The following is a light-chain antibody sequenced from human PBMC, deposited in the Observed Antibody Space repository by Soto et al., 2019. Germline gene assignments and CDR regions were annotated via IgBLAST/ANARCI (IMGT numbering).Light chain of an antibody. Sequence: EIVLTQSPGTLSLSPGERATLSCRASQSVTSGYLAWDQQQPNQAPRLLIYGAAYSATGIPDRFSGGGSGTDFTLTISRLEPEAFAVYYCQHYSSSPPAITFGQGTRLEIK. V-gene: IGKV3-20*01. CDR1: QSVTSGY. CDR3: QHYSSSPPAIT. CDR2: GAA. J-gene: IGKJ5*01.